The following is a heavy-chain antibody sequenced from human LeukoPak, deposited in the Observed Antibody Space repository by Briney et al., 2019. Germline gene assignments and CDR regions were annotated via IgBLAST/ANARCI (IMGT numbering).Heavy chain of an antibody. Sequence: SVKVSCKASGGTFSSYAISWVRQAPGQGLEWMGRIIPILGIANYAQKFQGRVTITADKSTSTAYMELNSLRAEDTAVYYCAKRLGTYYQDWGQGTLVTVSS. J-gene: IGHJ4*02. V-gene: IGHV1-69*04. CDR1: GGTFSSYA. CDR3: AKRLGTYYQD. D-gene: IGHD3-10*01. CDR2: IIPILGIA.